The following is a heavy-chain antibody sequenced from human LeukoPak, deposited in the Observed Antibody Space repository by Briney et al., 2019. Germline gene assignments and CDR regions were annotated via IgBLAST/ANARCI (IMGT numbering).Heavy chain of an antibody. CDR3: AKDSTIFGVVPFDY. V-gene: IGHV3-21*04. D-gene: IGHD3-3*01. CDR1: GFTFSGYS. Sequence: GGSLRLSCAGSGFTFSGYSLNWVRQAPGKGLEWVSSITSSGSSMYYADSVKGRFTISRDNSKNTLYLQMNSLRAEDTAVYYCAKDSTIFGVVPFDYWGQGTLVTVSS. J-gene: IGHJ4*02. CDR2: ITSSGSSM.